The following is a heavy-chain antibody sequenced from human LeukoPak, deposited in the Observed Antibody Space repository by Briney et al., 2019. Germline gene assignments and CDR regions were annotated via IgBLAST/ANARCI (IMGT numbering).Heavy chain of an antibody. CDR1: GYTFTSYG. D-gene: IGHD6-19*01. CDR2: ISAYNGNT. J-gene: IGHJ4*02. V-gene: IGHV1-18*01. Sequence: ASVKVSCKASGYTFTSYGISWVRQAPGQGLEWMGWISAYNGNTNYAQKLQGRVTMTTDTSTSTAYMELRSLRSDNTAVYYCARDVRGWYYFDYWGQGTLVTVSS. CDR3: ARDVRGWYYFDY.